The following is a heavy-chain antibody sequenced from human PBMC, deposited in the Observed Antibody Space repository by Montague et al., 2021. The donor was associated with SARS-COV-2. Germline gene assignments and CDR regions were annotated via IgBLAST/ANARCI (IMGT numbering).Heavy chain of an antibody. CDR2: IYYSGST. Sequence: SETLSLTCSVSGGSITSSSYYWGWIRQSPDKGLEWIGNIYYSGSTYYNPSLKSRVTISVDTSKYQFSLKPSSVTAADTAVYYCVSLWKYGSGSHYAPWDYYNYGVDVWGQGTTVTVSS. J-gene: IGHJ6*02. CDR1: GGSITSSSYY. D-gene: IGHD3-10*01. CDR3: VSLWKYGSGSHYAPWDYYNYGVDV. V-gene: IGHV4-39*01.